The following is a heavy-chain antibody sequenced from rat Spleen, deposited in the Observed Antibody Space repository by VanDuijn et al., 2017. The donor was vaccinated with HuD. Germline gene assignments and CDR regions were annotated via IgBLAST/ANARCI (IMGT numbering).Heavy chain of an antibody. CDR3: VRYDSNNSYYVMDV. V-gene: IGHV5-7*01. CDR1: GFTFSDYH. CDR2: IYYDGRKT. J-gene: IGHJ4*01. D-gene: IGHD4-3*01. Sequence: EVQLVESDGGLVQPGRSLKLSCAASGFTFSDYHMAWVRQAPARGLEWVATIYYDGRKTYFRDSVKGRFTISRDNAKSTLYLQMDSLRSEDTATYYCVRYDSNNSYYVMDVWGQGASVTISS.